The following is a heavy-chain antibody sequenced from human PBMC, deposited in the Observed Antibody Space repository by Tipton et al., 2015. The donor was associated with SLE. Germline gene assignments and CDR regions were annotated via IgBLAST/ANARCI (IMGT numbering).Heavy chain of an antibody. Sequence: SLRLSCAASGFTFSSYWMYWVRQAPGKGLVWVSRINSDGSSTTYADSVKGRFTISRDNAKNTLYLQMNSLRAEDTAVYYCARVHTPSYYDFWSGYYTGDYYGMDVWGQGTTVTVSS. V-gene: IGHV3-74*01. J-gene: IGHJ6*02. D-gene: IGHD3-3*01. CDR2: INSDGSST. CDR1: GFTFSSYW. CDR3: ARVHTPSYYDFWSGYYTGDYYGMDV.